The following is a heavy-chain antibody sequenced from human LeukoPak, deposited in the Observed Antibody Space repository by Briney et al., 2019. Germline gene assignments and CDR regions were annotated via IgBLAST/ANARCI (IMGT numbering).Heavy chain of an antibody. V-gene: IGHV4-4*07. CDR2: FYTSRNI. CDR1: GGSISGYY. D-gene: IGHD2-21*02. Sequence: KPSETLSLTCSVSGGSISGYYSSWVRQPAGKGLEWIGRFYTSRNIDYNPSLESRVSMSVDASKNKVFLKLSSVTAADTAVYYCARDRRVTKAFDIWGQGTMVTVSS. CDR3: ARDRRVTKAFDI. J-gene: IGHJ3*02.